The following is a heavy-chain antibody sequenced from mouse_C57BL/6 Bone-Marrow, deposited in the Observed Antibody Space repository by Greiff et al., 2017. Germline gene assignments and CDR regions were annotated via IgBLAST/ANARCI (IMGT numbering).Heavy chain of an antibody. D-gene: IGHD2-2*01. CDR3: ARHIYYGYDGRFAY. V-gene: IGHV1-39*01. J-gene: IGHJ3*01. CDR2: INPNYGTT. Sequence: EVKLVESGPELVKPGASVKISCKASGYSFTDYNMNWVKQSNGKSLEWLGVINPNYGTTSYNQKFKGKATLTVDQSSSTAYMQLNSLTSEDSAVYYCARHIYYGYDGRFAYWGQGTLVTVSA. CDR1: GYSFTDYN.